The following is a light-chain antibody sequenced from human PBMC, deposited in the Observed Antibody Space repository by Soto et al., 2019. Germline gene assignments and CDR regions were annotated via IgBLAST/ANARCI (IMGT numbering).Light chain of an antibody. CDR2: DTS. V-gene: IGKV3-15*01. Sequence: EIVMTQSPVTLSVSPGGRATLSCRASQGIGDTLAWYQHKPGQTPRLLIYDTSTRATGVPARFSGSRSGTDFTLTISSLQAEDVAVYYCQQYYSTPLTFGGGTKVDIK. CDR3: QQYYSTPLT. CDR1: QGIGDT. J-gene: IGKJ4*01.